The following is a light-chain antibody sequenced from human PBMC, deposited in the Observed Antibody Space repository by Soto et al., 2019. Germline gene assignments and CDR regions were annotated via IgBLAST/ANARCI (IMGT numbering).Light chain of an antibody. V-gene: IGKV3-20*01. CDR3: QHYGSSLSIT. Sequence: ESVLTQSPGTLSLSPGERATLSCRASQSVSSNYLAWYQHKPGQAPRLLIYGASSRATGIPDRFSGSGSGPDFTLTISRLEPEDFPVYYCQHYGSSLSITFGQGTRLEMK. J-gene: IGKJ5*01. CDR1: QSVSSNY. CDR2: GAS.